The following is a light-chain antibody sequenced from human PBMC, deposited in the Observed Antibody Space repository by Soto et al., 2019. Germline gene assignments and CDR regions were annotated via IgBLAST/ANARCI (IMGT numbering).Light chain of an antibody. Sequence: EIVLTQSPATLSLSPGERATLSCRASQSVGSYLAWYQQKPGQAPRLLIYDASNRATGIPARFSGSGSGTDFTLTSSSLGREDFAVYFCQHRSYWLTFGGGTKVEIK. CDR3: QHRSYWLT. CDR1: QSVGSY. V-gene: IGKV3-11*01. CDR2: DAS. J-gene: IGKJ4*01.